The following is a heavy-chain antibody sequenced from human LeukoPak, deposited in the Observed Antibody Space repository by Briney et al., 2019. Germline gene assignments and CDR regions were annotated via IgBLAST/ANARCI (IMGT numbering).Heavy chain of an antibody. D-gene: IGHD3-10*01. Sequence: SETLSLTCTVSGGSISSYYWSRIRQPPGKGLEWIGYIYYSGSTNYNPSLKSRVTISVDTSKNQFSLKLSSVTAADTAVYYCARFNYYGSGSYFDYWGQGTLVTVSS. CDR2: IYYSGST. CDR1: GGSISSYY. CDR3: ARFNYYGSGSYFDY. V-gene: IGHV4-59*01. J-gene: IGHJ4*02.